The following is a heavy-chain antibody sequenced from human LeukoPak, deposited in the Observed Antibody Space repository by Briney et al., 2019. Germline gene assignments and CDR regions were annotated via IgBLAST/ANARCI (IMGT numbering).Heavy chain of an antibody. Sequence: GGSLRLSCAASGFTFSSYGMHWVRQAPGKGLEWVAVISYDGSNKYYADSVKGRFTISRDNSKNTLYLQMNSLRAEDTAVYYCARDPIQQPLDYWGQGTLVTVSS. CDR2: ISYDGSNK. V-gene: IGHV3-30*03. J-gene: IGHJ4*02. CDR1: GFTFSSYG. CDR3: ARDPIQQPLDY. D-gene: IGHD1-14*01.